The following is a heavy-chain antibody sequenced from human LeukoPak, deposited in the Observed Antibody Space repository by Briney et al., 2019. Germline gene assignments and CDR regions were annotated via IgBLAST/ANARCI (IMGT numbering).Heavy chain of an antibody. CDR2: INHSGST. D-gene: IGHD4/OR15-4a*01. Sequence: PSDTLSLTCALYGGSFSGYYWSWIRQPPGKGLEWIGEINHSGSTNYNPSLKSRVTISVDTSKNQFSLKLSSVTAADTAVYYCARGSNAGNWFDPWGQGTLVTVSS. V-gene: IGHV4-34*01. CDR1: GGSFSGYY. CDR3: ARGSNAGNWFDP. J-gene: IGHJ5*02.